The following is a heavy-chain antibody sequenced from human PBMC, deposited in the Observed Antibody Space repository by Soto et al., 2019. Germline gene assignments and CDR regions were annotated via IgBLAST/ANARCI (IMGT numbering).Heavy chain of an antibody. J-gene: IGHJ4*02. CDR2: ISSSSSYI. Sequence: PGGSLRLSCSASGFTFSSYSMNCVRQAPGKGLEWVSSISSSSSYIYYADSVKGRFTISRDNAKNSLYLQMNSLRAEDTAVYYCARLLWFGESFPLDYWGQGTLVTVSS. D-gene: IGHD3-10*01. CDR1: GFTFSSYS. V-gene: IGHV3-21*01. CDR3: ARLLWFGESFPLDY.